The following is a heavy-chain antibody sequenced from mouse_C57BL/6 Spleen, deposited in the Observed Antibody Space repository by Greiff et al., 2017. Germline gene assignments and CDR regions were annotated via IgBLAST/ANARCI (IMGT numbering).Heavy chain of an antibody. J-gene: IGHJ2*01. CDR2: ISDGGSYT. D-gene: IGHD3-2*02. Sequence: EVKLVESGGGLVKPGGSLKLSCAASGFTFSSYAMSWVRQTPEKRLEWVATISDGGSYTYYPDNVKGRFTISRDNAKNNLYLQMSHLKSEDTAMYYCARDRKDSSGSYYFDYWGQGTTLTVSS. V-gene: IGHV5-4*01. CDR3: ARDRKDSSGSYYFDY. CDR1: GFTFSSYA.